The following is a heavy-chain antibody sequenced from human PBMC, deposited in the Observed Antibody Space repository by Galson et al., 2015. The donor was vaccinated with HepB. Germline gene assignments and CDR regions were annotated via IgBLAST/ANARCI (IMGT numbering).Heavy chain of an antibody. J-gene: IGHJ3*02. CDR2: FDPEDGET. CDR1: GYTLTELS. V-gene: IGHV1-24*01. D-gene: IGHD1-1*01. CDR3: ATAIPGTDAFDI. Sequence: SVKVSCKVSGYTLTELSMHWVRQAPGKGLEWMGGFDPEDGETIYAQKFQGRVTMTEDTSTDTAYMELSSLRSEDTAVYYCATAIPGTDAFDIWGQGTMVTVSS.